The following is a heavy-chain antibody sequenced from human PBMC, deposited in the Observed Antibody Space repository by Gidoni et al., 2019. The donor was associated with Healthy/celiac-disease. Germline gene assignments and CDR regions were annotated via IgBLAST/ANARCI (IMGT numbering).Heavy chain of an antibody. CDR2: ISSSGSTI. D-gene: IGHD5-18*01. CDR3: ARAGGYSYGEFDY. Sequence: EVQLVESGGGWVQPGGSLRLSCAASGFTFSSYEMNWVRQAPGKGLEWVSYISSSGSTIYYADSVKGRFTISRDNAKNSLYLQMNSLRAEDTAVYYCARAGGYSYGEFDYWGQGTLVTVSS. CDR1: GFTFSSYE. V-gene: IGHV3-48*03. J-gene: IGHJ4*02.